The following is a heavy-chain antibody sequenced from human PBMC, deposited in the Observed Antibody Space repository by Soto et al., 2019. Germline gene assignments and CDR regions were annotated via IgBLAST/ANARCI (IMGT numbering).Heavy chain of an antibody. CDR3: TRGHSDSDLMDV. J-gene: IGHJ6*02. D-gene: IGHD1-26*01. Sequence: GGSLRLSCTPSGFTFGDYAMGWVRQAPGKGLEWVGFIRTKTFGATTEYAASVRGRFTISRDDSNNIAYLQMDSLKTEDTAVYFCTRGHSDSDLMDVWGQGTTVTVSS. CDR1: GFTFGDYA. V-gene: IGHV3-49*04. CDR2: IRTKTFGATT.